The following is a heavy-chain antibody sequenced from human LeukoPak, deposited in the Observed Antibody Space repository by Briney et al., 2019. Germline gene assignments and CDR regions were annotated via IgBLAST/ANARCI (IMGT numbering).Heavy chain of an antibody. CDR3: ARRRHNFVYDV. D-gene: IGHD1-1*01. V-gene: IGHV4-39*01. Sequence: SETLSLTCTVSGDSIISNIYWWDWVRLPPGKGLEWIGATFYTGRTFYSPSLKSRVTVSVDPSKNQFSLDLSSATAADTAVYYCARRRHNFVYDVWGQGTRVTVSS. CDR1: GDSIISNIYW. J-gene: IGHJ3*01. CDR2: TFYTGRT.